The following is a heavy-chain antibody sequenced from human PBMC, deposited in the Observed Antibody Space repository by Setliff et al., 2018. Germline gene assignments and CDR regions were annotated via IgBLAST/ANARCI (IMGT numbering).Heavy chain of an antibody. D-gene: IGHD3-3*01. CDR2: IYTSWST. J-gene: IGHJ6*03. V-gene: IGHV4-61*09. CDR1: GDPMSSRRYY. Sequence: SETLSLTCTVSGDPMSSRRYYWAWIRQPAGKGLEWIGQIYTSWSTNYNPSLKSRVTISLDTSNNQFSLKLTSVTAADTAVYYCARVSGFQYMDVWGKGTTVTVSS. CDR3: ARVSGFQYMDV.